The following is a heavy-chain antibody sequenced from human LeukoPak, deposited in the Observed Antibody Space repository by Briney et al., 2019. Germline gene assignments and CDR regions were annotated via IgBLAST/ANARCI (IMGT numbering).Heavy chain of an antibody. CDR2: INPSGGGT. V-gene: IGHV1-46*01. Sequence: VASVKVSCKASGYTFSSYYMHWVRQAPGQGLEWMGIINPSGGGTSYAQKFQGRVSMTGDTSTSTVYMDLSSLRSEDTAMYYCARGYYDTRGSAFDIWGQGTMDTVSS. CDR3: ARGYYDTRGSAFDI. CDR1: GYTFSSYY. D-gene: IGHD3-22*01. J-gene: IGHJ3*02.